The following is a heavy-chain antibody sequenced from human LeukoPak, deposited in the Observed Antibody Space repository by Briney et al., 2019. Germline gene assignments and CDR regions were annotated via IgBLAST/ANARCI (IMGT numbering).Heavy chain of an antibody. Sequence: ASVKVSCKASVYTFTSYDINWVRQATGQGLEWMGWMNPNSGNTGYAQKFQGRVTMTRNTSISTAYMELSSLRAEDTAVYYCARAPPLWYYDSSGYFFDYWGQGTLVTVSS. V-gene: IGHV1-8*01. D-gene: IGHD3-22*01. J-gene: IGHJ4*02. CDR2: MNPNSGNT. CDR3: ARAPPLWYYDSSGYFFDY. CDR1: VYTFTSYD.